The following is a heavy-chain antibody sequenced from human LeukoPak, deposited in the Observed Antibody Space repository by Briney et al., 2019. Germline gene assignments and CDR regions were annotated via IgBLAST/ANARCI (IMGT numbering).Heavy chain of an antibody. J-gene: IGHJ4*02. CDR1: GFTFSSYE. Sequence: GGSLRLSCAASGFTFSSYEMNWVRQAPGKGLEGVSYISSSASTIYYADSVKGRFTISRDNARNSLYLQMNSLRAEDTAVYYCARKYCSGCCYEDYWGQGTLVTVSS. D-gene: IGHD2-15*01. CDR3: ARKYCSGCCYEDY. CDR2: ISSSASTI. V-gene: IGHV3-48*03.